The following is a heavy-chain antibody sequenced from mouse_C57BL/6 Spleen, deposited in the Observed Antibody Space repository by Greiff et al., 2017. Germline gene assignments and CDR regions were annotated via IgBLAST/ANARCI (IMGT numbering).Heavy chain of an antibody. V-gene: IGHV5-17*01. CDR1: GFTFSDYG. CDR3: APWEGFAY. CDR2: ISSGSSTN. Sequence: EVKLVESGGGLVKPGGSLKLSCAASGFTFSDYGMHWVRQAPEKGLEWVAYISSGSSTNFSADTGKGRFTISRNNAKETLILQMTSRRSEDTAMDYWAPWEGFAYWGQGTLVTVSA. J-gene: IGHJ3*01. D-gene: IGHD4-1*01.